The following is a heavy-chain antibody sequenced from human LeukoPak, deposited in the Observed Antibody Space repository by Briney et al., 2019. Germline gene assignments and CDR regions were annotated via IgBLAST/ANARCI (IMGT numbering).Heavy chain of an antibody. V-gene: IGHV3-30-3*01. CDR1: GFXFSSYA. CDR3: ARDYCSSTSCYSP. J-gene: IGHJ5*02. CDR2: ISYDGSNK. Sequence: GGSLRLSCAASGFXFSSYAIHWVRQAPGKGLEWVAVISYDGSNKYYADSVKGRFTISRDNSKNTLYLQMNSLRAEDTAVYYCARDYCSSTSCYSPWGQGTLVTVSS. D-gene: IGHD2-2*01.